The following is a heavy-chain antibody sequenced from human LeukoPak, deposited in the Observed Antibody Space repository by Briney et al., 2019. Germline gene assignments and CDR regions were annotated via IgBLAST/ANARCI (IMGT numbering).Heavy chain of an antibody. CDR2: IKEDGSVE. D-gene: IGHD4-17*01. V-gene: IGHV3-7*05. CDR1: GFPFSSYW. Sequence: GGSLRLSCAASGFPFSSYWMSWVRQAPGKGLEWVANIKEDGSVEYYVDSVKGRFTISRDNAKNSVCLEMNSLRAEDTAVYYCARDNCGDYGYWGQGTLVTVSS. J-gene: IGHJ4*02. CDR3: ARDNCGDYGY.